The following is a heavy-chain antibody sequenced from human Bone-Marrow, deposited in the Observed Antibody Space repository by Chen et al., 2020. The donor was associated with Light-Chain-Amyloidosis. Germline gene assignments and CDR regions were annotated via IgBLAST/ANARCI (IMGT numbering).Heavy chain of an antibody. CDR3: ARDRVVRFLGPGFDI. Sequence: QVQLVESGGGVVKPGRSLRLSCAASGFTFSSYGMHWVRQAPGKGLEWVAVIWYDGSNKYYADSVKGRFTISRDNSKNTLYLQMNSLRAEDTAVYYCARDRVVRFLGPGFDIWGQGTMVTVSS. V-gene: IGHV3-33*01. D-gene: IGHD3-3*01. J-gene: IGHJ3*02. CDR2: IWYDGSNK. CDR1: GFTFSSYG.